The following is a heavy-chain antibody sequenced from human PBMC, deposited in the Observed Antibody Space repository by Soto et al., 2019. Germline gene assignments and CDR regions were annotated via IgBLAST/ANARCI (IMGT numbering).Heavy chain of an antibody. J-gene: IGHJ4*02. D-gene: IGHD3-10*01. CDR3: ARDAGFGEIY. CDR1: GYTFTSYA. Sequence: ASVKVSCKASGYTFTSYAISWVRQAPGQGLEWMGWISAYNGNTNYAQNLRGRVTMTTDASTSTAYMELRSLRYDDTAMYYCARDAGFGEIYWGQGTLVTVSS. V-gene: IGHV1-18*01. CDR2: ISAYNGNT.